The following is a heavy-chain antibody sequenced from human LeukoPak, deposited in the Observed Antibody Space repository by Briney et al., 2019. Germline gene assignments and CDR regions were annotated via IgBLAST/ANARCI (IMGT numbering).Heavy chain of an antibody. D-gene: IGHD1-1*01. V-gene: IGHV4-59*01. CDR2: IYYSGST. CDR1: GGSISSYY. Sequence: SETLSLTCTVSGGSISSYYWSWIRQPPGKGLEWIGYIYYSGSTNYNPSLKSRVTISVDTSKDQFSLKLSSVTAADTAVYYCASTTPDLRFDYWGQGTLVTVSS. J-gene: IGHJ4*02. CDR3: ASTTPDLRFDY.